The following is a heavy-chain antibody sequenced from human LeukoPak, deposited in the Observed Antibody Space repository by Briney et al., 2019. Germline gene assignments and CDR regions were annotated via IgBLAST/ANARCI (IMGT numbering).Heavy chain of an antibody. CDR2: INHSGST. Sequence: PSETLSLTCAVYGGSFSGYYWSWIRQPPGKGLEWIGEINHSGSTNYNPSLKSRVTTSVDTSKNQFSLKLSSVTAADTAVYYCARGSGDFDYWGQGTLVTVSS. V-gene: IGHV4-34*01. CDR1: GGSFSGYY. CDR3: ARGSGDFDY. D-gene: IGHD2-15*01. J-gene: IGHJ4*02.